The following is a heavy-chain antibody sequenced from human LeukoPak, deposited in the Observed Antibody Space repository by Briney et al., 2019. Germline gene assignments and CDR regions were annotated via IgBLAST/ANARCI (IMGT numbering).Heavy chain of an antibody. Sequence: GGSLRLSCAASGFTVSNNYMSWVRQAPGKGLEWVSVIYSNANTYYADSVKGRFTISRDNSKNTLYLQMDSLRAEDTAIYYCVRGDWGCSDGICYQSYFDYWGQGTLVTVSS. J-gene: IGHJ4*02. CDR2: IYSNANT. D-gene: IGHD2-8*01. CDR3: VRGDWGCSDGICYQSYFDY. CDR1: GFTVSNNY. V-gene: IGHV3-53*01.